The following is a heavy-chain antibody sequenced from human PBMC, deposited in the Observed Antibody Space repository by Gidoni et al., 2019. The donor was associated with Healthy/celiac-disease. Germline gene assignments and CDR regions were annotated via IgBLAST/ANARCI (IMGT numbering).Heavy chain of an antibody. J-gene: IGHJ3*02. D-gene: IGHD3-16*02. V-gene: IGHV3-11*06. CDR1: GFTFSDYY. CDR2: ISSSSSYT. CDR3: ARGTFGGVIADAFDI. Sequence: QVQLVESGGGLVKPGGSLRLSCAASGFTFSDYYMSWIRQAPGKGLEWVAYISSSSSYTNYADSVKGRFTISRDNAKNSLYLQMNSLRAEDTAVYYCARGTFGGVIADAFDIWGQGTMVTVSS.